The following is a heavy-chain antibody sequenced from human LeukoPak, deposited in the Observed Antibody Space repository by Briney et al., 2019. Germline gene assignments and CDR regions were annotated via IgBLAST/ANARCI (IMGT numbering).Heavy chain of an antibody. Sequence: ASVKVPCKASGYTFTSYDINWVRQATGQGLEWMGWMNPNSGNTGYAQKFQGRVTMTRNTSISTAYMELSSLRSEDTAVYYCASSPGGGSYMDVWGKGTTVTVSS. CDR1: GYTFTSYD. J-gene: IGHJ6*03. CDR2: MNPNSGNT. V-gene: IGHV1-8*01. CDR3: ASSPGGGSYMDV. D-gene: IGHD3-10*01.